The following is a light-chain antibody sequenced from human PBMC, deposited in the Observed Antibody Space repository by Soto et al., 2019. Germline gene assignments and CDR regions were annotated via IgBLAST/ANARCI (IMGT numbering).Light chain of an antibody. CDR1: NSNLGAGYD. CDR3: FSFTTTSTHV. Sequence: QSVLTQPPSVSGAPGQRVTISCTGNNSNLGAGYDVHWYQQLPGAAPKLMISEVNNRPSGVSNRFSGSKSGNTAYLTISGLQVEDEAEYFCFSFTTTSTHVFGTGTKVTVL. CDR2: EVN. J-gene: IGLJ1*01. V-gene: IGLV1-40*01.